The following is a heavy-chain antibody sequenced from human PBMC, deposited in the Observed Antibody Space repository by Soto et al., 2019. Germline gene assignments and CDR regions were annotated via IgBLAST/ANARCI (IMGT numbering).Heavy chain of an antibody. Sequence: SDTLSLTCTVSGGSISSYYWSWIRQPPGKGLEWIGYIYYSGSTNYNPSLKSRVTISVDTSKNQFSLKLSSVTAADTAVYYCASRPPTGSRAVADDYWGQGTLVTVSS. V-gene: IGHV4-59*07. CDR2: IYYSGST. CDR3: ASRPPTGSRAVADDY. D-gene: IGHD6-19*01. J-gene: IGHJ4*02. CDR1: GGSISSYY.